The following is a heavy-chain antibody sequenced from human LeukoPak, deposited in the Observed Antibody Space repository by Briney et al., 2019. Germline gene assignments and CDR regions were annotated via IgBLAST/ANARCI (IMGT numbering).Heavy chain of an antibody. Sequence: GGSLRLSCAASGFTFDDYAMHWVRQAPGKGLEWVSGISWNSGSIGYADSVKSRFTISRDNAKNSLYLQMNSLRAEDTALYYCVKDNYYDSSGYYDDWGQGTLVTVSS. D-gene: IGHD3-22*01. CDR1: GFTFDDYA. CDR3: VKDNYYDSSGYYDD. J-gene: IGHJ4*02. V-gene: IGHV3-9*01. CDR2: ISWNSGSI.